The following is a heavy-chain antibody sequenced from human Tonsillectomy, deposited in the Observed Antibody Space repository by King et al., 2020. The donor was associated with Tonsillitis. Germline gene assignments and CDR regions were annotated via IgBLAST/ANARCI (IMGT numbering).Heavy chain of an antibody. Sequence: VQLQESGPGLVKPSQTLSLTCTVSGGSISSGDYYWSWIRQPPGKGLEWIGYIYYSGSTYYNPSLKSRVHISVDTSKNQFSLKLSSVTAADTAVYYCAREGRAYVAAVYYYYALDFWGQGTTVTVSS. J-gene: IGHJ6*02. D-gene: IGHD6-13*01. CDR3: AREGRAYVAAVYYYYALDF. CDR2: IYYSGST. V-gene: IGHV4-30-4*01. CDR1: GGSISSGDYY.